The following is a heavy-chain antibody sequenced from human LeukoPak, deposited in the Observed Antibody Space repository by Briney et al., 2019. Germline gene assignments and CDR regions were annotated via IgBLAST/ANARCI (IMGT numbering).Heavy chain of an antibody. CDR1: GFTFSTVA. D-gene: IGHD2-8*02. Sequence: GGSLRLSCAASGFTFSTVAMMWVRQPPGKGLEWVSSIFPSGGEIHYADSVRGRFTISRDNSKSTLSLQMNSLRAEDTAIYYCATYRQVLLPFESWGQGTLVTVSS. J-gene: IGHJ4*02. CDR3: ATYRQVLLPFES. V-gene: IGHV3-23*01. CDR2: IFPSGGEI.